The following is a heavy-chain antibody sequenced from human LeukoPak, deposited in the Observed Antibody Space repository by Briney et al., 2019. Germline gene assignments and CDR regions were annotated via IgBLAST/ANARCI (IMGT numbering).Heavy chain of an antibody. Sequence: GESLTLSCAASGFTFSSYSMNWVRQPPGKGLEWVSYINSSSSTIYYPYSVKGRFTIFRNNSKNSLYLQMNRLSAEDTAVYSRGKDLGSETTVTLGAFDIWGQGTMVTVSS. D-gene: IGHD4-17*01. V-gene: IGHV3-48*04. J-gene: IGHJ3*02. CDR2: INSSSSTI. CDR1: GFTFSSYS. CDR3: GKDLGSETTVTLGAFDI.